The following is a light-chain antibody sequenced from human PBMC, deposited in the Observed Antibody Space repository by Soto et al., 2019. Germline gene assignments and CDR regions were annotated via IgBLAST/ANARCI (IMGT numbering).Light chain of an antibody. CDR3: SSYTSSTSVV. V-gene: IGLV2-14*01. CDR1: SSDVGGYNY. CDR2: DVS. J-gene: IGLJ2*01. Sequence: QSVLTQPASVSGSPGQSITISCTGTSSDVGGYNYVSWYQQHPGKAPKLMIYDVSNRPSGVANRFSGSKSGNTASLTISGLQAEDEADYYCSSYTSSTSVVFGGAVKLSVL.